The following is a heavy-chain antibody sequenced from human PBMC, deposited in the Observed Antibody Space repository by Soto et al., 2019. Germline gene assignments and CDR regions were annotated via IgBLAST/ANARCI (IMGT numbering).Heavy chain of an antibody. CDR2: MNPNSGNT. CDR3: ARVSTAMVLYYYYYYGMGV. J-gene: IGHJ6*02. D-gene: IGHD5-18*01. Sequence: ASVKVSCKASGYTFTSYDINWVRQATGQGLEWMGWMNPNSGNTGYAQKFQGRVTMTRNTSISTAYMELSSLRSEDTAVYYCARVSTAMVLYYYYYYGMGVWGQGTTVTVSS. CDR1: GYTFTSYD. V-gene: IGHV1-8*01.